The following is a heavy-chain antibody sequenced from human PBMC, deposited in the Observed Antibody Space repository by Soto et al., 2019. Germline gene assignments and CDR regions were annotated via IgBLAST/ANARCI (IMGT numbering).Heavy chain of an antibody. CDR3: ARPGRYFDCIDS. J-gene: IGHJ5*01. CDR2: IYYTGIT. Sequence: QLQLQQSGPGLVKPSETLSLTCTVSGGSISSSGYYWGWIRQPPGKGLEWIGSIYYTGITYSNPSLKSRVILSIDTSKNQFSLKLSSVTAADTAVYYCARPGRYFDCIDSWGQGTLVTVSS. D-gene: IGHD3-9*01. CDR1: GGSISSSGYY. V-gene: IGHV4-39*01.